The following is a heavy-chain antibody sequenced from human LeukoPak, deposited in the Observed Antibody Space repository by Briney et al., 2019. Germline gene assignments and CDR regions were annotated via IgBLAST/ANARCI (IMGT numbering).Heavy chain of an antibody. CDR1: GGSISSYS. Sequence: SETLSLTCTVSGGSISSYSWSWIRQPPGKGLEWIGYIYYSGRTVYNPSLASRVTISVDTSKNQFSLKLSSVTAADTAVYYCARGYYDSSGYYYFDYWGQGTLVTVSS. CDR2: IYYSGRT. V-gene: IGHV4-59*01. CDR3: ARGYYDSSGYYYFDY. D-gene: IGHD3-22*01. J-gene: IGHJ4*02.